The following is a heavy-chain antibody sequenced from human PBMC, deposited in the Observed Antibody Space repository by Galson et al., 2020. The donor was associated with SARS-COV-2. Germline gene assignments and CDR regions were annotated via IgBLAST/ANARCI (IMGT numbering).Heavy chain of an antibody. D-gene: IGHD2-2*01. J-gene: IGHJ6*02. Sequence: GESLKISCAASGFTFSSYWMSWVRQAPGKGLEWVANIKQDGSEKYYVDSVKGRFTISRDNAKNSLYLQMNSLRAEDTAVYYCAREWRYCSSTSCSDYYYGMDVWGQGTTVTVSS. CDR2: IKQDGSEK. V-gene: IGHV3-7*01. CDR1: GFTFSSYW. CDR3: AREWRYCSSTSCSDYYYGMDV.